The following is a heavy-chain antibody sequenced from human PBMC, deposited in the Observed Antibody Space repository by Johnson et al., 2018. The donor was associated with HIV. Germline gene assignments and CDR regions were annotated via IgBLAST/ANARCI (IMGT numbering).Heavy chain of an antibody. CDR2: INWNGGST. Sequence: VQLVESGGGLVQPGGSLRLSCAASGFTFSSYWMHWVRQAPGKGLEWVSGINWNGGSTGYADSVKGRFPISRDNAKNSMYLQMNSLRAEDTALYYCARDPEYYSGGSCYAAFDIWGQGTMVTVSS. V-gene: IGHV3-20*04. J-gene: IGHJ3*02. D-gene: IGHD2-15*01. CDR3: ARDPEYYSGGSCYAAFDI. CDR1: GFTFSSYW.